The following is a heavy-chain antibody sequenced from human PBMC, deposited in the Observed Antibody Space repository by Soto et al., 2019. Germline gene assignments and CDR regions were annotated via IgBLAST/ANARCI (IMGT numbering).Heavy chain of an antibody. V-gene: IGHV1-18*01. D-gene: IGHD6-19*01. CDR3: ARVSGSAVAGHYYYYGMDV. Sequence: QVQLVQSGAEVKKPGASVKVSCKASGYTFTSYGISWVRQAPGQGLEWMGWISAYNGNTNYAQKLQGRVTMNTDTSTSTAYMELRSLRSDDTAVYYCARVSGSAVAGHYYYYGMDVWGQGTTVTVSS. CDR2: ISAYNGNT. J-gene: IGHJ6*02. CDR1: GYTFTSYG.